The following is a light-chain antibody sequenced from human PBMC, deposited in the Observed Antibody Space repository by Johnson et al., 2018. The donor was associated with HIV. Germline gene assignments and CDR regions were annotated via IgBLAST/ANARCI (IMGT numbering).Light chain of an antibody. CDR3: GTWDSSLSAGV. V-gene: IGLV1-51*01. CDR2: DNN. CDR1: SSNIGNNY. Sequence: QSVLTQPPSVSAAPGQKVTISCSGSSSNIGNNYVSWYQQLPGTAPKLLIYDNNKRPSGIPDRFSGSKSGTSATLGITGLQTGDEADYYCGTWDSSLSAGVFGTWTKVPVL. J-gene: IGLJ1*01.